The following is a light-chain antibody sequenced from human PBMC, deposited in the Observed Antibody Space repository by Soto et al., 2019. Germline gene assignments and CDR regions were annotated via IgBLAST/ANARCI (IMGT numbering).Light chain of an antibody. V-gene: IGKV3-11*01. Sequence: EIVLTQSPATVSLSPGERVTLSCRASQYVNIYLAWYQQKPGQAPRLLIFGISIRAPGIPDRFSGSGSGTDFTLTISRLEPEDFAVYYCQQRSNWLTFGQGTRLEIK. CDR2: GIS. CDR3: QQRSNWLT. J-gene: IGKJ5*01. CDR1: QYVNIY.